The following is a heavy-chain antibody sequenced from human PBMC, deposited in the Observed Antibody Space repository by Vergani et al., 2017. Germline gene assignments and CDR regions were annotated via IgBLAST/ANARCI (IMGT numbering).Heavy chain of an antibody. CDR1: GFTFNQYG. J-gene: IGHJ5*02. CDR2: TWYDGNNK. Sequence: VELEEFGGGLVQPGRSLRLSCAASGFTFNQYGMHWVRQAPGKGLEWVAVTWYDGNNKQYADSVKGRFTISRDNSKSTMYLQMNSLRDEDMGVYYCARDLRLLYNRFDPWGQGTLVTVSS. V-gene: IGHV3-33*01. D-gene: IGHD1-14*01. CDR3: ARDLRLLYNRFDP.